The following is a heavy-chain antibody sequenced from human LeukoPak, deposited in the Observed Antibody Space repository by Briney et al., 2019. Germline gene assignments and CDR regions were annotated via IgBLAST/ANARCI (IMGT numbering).Heavy chain of an antibody. V-gene: IGHV5-10-1*01. CDR2: IDPSDSCT. CDR1: GYSFTSYW. Sequence: GESLKISCKGSGYSFTSYWISWVRQMPGKGLEWMGRIDPSDSCTDYSPSFQGHVTISADKSISTAYLQWSSLKASDTAMYYCARHRPSGVHKRGGKLWFDPWGQGTLVTVSS. D-gene: IGHD3-16*01. CDR3: ARHRPSGVHKRGGKLWFDP. J-gene: IGHJ5*02.